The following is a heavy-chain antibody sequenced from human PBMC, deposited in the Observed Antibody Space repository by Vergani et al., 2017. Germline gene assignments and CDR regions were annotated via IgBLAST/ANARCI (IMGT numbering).Heavy chain of an antibody. CDR1: GFTLSNYD. D-gene: IGHD3-16*01. J-gene: IGHJ4*02. CDR3: AKHFSGWGIDY. V-gene: IGHV3-30*02. Sequence: QVQLVESGGGVVQRGGSLRLSCATSGFTLSNYDMQWIRQGPGKGLEFVAFIQFDGSNKYYADSVKGRFTLSRDFSKNTLYLQMNSLRTDDTATYYCAKHFSGWGIDYWGRGTQVIVSS. CDR2: IQFDGSNK.